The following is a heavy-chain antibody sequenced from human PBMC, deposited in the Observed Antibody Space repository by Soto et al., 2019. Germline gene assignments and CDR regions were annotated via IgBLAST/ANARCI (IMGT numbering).Heavy chain of an antibody. J-gene: IGHJ6*02. D-gene: IGHD2-2*01. V-gene: IGHV1-18*01. Sequence: GASVKVSCKASGYTFTSYGISWVRQAPGQGLEWMGWISAYNGNTNYAQKLQGRVTMTTDTSTSTAYMELRSLRPDDTAVYYCAREQILGLSSTNYYYYGMDVWGQGTTVTVSS. CDR3: AREQILGLSSTNYYYYGMDV. CDR2: ISAYNGNT. CDR1: GYTFTSYG.